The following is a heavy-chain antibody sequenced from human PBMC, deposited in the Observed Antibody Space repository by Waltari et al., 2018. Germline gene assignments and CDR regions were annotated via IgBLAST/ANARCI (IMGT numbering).Heavy chain of an antibody. D-gene: IGHD6-13*01. Sequence: QVQLVQSGAEVKKPGSSVKVSCKASGGTFSSYTISWVRQDPGQGLEWMVRIIPNLCIANYAQKFQGNVSLTADKSTSTAYMELSSVRSEDTAVYYCAREFTGLRYSKTPGAFDIWGQGTMVTVSS. V-gene: IGHV1-69*08. J-gene: IGHJ3*02. CDR1: GGTFSSYT. CDR2: IIPNLCIA. CDR3: AREFTGLRYSKTPGAFDI.